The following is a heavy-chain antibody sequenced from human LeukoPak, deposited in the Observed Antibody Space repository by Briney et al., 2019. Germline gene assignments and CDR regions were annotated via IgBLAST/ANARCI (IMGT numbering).Heavy chain of an antibody. CDR2: INSDGSST. Sequence: PGGSLRLSCAASGFTFSSYWVHWVRQAPGKGLVWVSRINSDGSSTIYADSVKGRFTISRDNAKNTLYLQMNSLRAEDTAVYYCARDIDLTYYDSVGFYYWGQGTLVTVSS. J-gene: IGHJ4*02. D-gene: IGHD3-22*01. CDR3: ARDIDLTYYDSVGFYY. CDR1: GFTFSSYW. V-gene: IGHV3-74*01.